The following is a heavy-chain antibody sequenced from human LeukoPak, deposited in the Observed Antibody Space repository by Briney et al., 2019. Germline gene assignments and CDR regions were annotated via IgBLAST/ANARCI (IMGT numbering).Heavy chain of an antibody. V-gene: IGHV1-69*13. J-gene: IGHJ4*02. Sequence: WASVTVSCKASGGTFSSYAISWVRQAPGQGLEWMGGIIPIFGTASYAQKFQGRVTITADESTSTAYMELSSLRSEDTAVYYCASENYYDSSGYYPVDYWGQGTLVTVSS. D-gene: IGHD3-22*01. CDR3: ASENYYDSSGYYPVDY. CDR2: IIPIFGTA. CDR1: GGTFSSYA.